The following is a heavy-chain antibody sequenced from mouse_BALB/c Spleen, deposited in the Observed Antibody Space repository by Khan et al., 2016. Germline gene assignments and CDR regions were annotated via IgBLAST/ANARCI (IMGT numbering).Heavy chain of an antibody. CDR3: ARGHYGSSYGFAY. J-gene: IGHJ3*01. V-gene: IGHV9-3-1*01. CDR1: GYTFTNYG. CDR2: INTYTGEP. Sequence: QIQLVQSGPELKKPGETVKISCKASGYTFTNYGMNWVKQAPGKGLKWMGWINTYTGEPTYADDFKGRFAFSLETSASPAYLQINNLKKEDTATYVCARGHYGSSYGFAYWGQGTLVTVSA. D-gene: IGHD1-1*01.